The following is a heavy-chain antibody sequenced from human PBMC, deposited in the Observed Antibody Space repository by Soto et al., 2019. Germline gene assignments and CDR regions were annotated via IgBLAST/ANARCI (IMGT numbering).Heavy chain of an antibody. D-gene: IGHD5-12*01. CDR3: ARGRGIVATINRSLLFDY. V-gene: IGHV4-31*03. Sequence: QVQLQESGPGLVKPSQTLSLTCTVSGGSISSGGYYWSWIRQHPGKGLEWIGYIYYSGSTYYNPSLKRRVTISVDTAKNQFSLKLGSVTAADTAVYYCARGRGIVATINRSLLFDYWGQGTLVTVSS. CDR2: IYYSGST. CDR1: GGSISSGGYY. J-gene: IGHJ4*02.